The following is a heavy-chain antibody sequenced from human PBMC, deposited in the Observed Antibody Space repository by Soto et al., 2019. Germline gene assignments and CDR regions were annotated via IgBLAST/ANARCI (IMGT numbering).Heavy chain of an antibody. V-gene: IGHV4-39*01. CDR2: INYSGST. CDR3: ARRDCGGDCYSWYY. D-gene: IGHD2-21*02. J-gene: IGHJ4*02. CDR1: DGSIDSSAYS. Sequence: LSLTCTVSDGSIDSSAYSWGWIRQPPGKGLEWIGSINYSGSTYYSPSLKSRVAISIDTSRNQFSLRLSSVTAADTAVYYCARRDCGGDCYSWYYWGQGTLVTVSS.